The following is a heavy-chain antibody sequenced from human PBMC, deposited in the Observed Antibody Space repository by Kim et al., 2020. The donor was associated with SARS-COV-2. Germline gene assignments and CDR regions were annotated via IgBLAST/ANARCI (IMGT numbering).Heavy chain of an antibody. D-gene: IGHD6-13*01. Sequence: GGSLRLSCTASGFTFSNYWMSWVRQAPGKGLEWVANIKQDGSEKYYVDSVKGRFTISRDNAKKSLHLQMNSLRAEDTAVYYCARDLLGITAASAPDYYYYGMDVWGQGTTVTVSS. CDR2: IKQDGSEK. CDR3: ARDLLGITAASAPDYYYYGMDV. J-gene: IGHJ6*02. CDR1: GFTFSNYW. V-gene: IGHV3-7*03.